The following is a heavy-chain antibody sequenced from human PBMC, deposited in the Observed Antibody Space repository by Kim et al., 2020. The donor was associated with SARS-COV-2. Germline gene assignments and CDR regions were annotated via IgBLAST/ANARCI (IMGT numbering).Heavy chain of an antibody. Sequence: SETLSLTCAVYGGSFSGYYWSWIRQPPGKGLEWIGEINHSGSTNYNPSLKSRVTISVDTSKNQFSLKLSSVTAADTAVYYCARGRGRGVIITPFDIWGQGTMVTVSS. CDR3: ARGRGRGVIITPFDI. V-gene: IGHV4-34*01. D-gene: IGHD3-10*01. J-gene: IGHJ3*02. CDR1: GGSFSGYY. CDR2: INHSGST.